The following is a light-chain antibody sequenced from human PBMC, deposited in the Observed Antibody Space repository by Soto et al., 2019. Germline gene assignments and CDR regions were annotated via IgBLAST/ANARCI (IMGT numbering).Light chain of an antibody. V-gene: IGLV2-14*01. Sequence: QSVLTQPASVSGSPGQSITISCTGTSSDVGAYNYVSWYQHHPGKGPKLIIYEVNNRPSGVSNRFSGSRSGSTASLTISGLQAEDEAIYSCSSFTSTTSVIFGGRTKLTVL. CDR2: EVN. J-gene: IGLJ2*01. CDR1: SSDVGAYNY. CDR3: SSFTSTTSVI.